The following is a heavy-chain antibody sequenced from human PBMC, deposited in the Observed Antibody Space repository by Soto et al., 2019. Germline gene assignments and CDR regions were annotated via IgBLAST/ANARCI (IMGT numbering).Heavy chain of an antibody. D-gene: IGHD3-22*01. V-gene: IGHV4-59*01. CDR1: GDSISSYY. Sequence: NPSETLSLTCSVSGDSISSYYWSWIRQPPGKGLEWIGYIYYSGSTNYNPSLKSRVTISVDTSKNQFSLKLSSVTAADTAVYYCARNPAGGYYDSSGYYPGDYYGMDVWGQGTTVTVSS. J-gene: IGHJ6*02. CDR2: IYYSGST. CDR3: ARNPAGGYYDSSGYYPGDYYGMDV.